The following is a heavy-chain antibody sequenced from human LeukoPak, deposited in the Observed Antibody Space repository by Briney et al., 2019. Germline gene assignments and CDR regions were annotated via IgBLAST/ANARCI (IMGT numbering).Heavy chain of an antibody. J-gene: IGHJ6*02. CDR3: AKAVAELRYYYYGMDV. CDR2: ISGSGGST. V-gene: IGHV3-23*01. CDR1: GFTFSSYA. Sequence: GGSLRLSCAASGFTFSSYAMSWVRQAPGKVLEWVSAISGSGGSTYYADSVKGRFTISRDNSKNTLYPQMNSLRAEDTAVYYCAKAVAELRYYYYGMDVWGQGTTVTVSS. D-gene: IGHD6-19*01.